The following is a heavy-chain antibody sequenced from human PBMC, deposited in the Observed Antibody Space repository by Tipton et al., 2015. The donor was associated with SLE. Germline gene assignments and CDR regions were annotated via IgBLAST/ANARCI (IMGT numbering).Heavy chain of an antibody. D-gene: IGHD6-13*01. CDR2: IMPVFGTS. CDR1: GGTFDRYV. Sequence: VQLVQSGPEVKKPGSSVKVSCKAFGGTFDRYVITWVRQAPGQGLEWMGGIMPVFGTSDYAQKFQGRLTISTDESRTTAYMEMSGLRSDDTAVYFCARGGDGQQLVYFMDVWGKGTTVTVSS. CDR3: ARGGDGQQLVYFMDV. V-gene: IGHV1-69*01. J-gene: IGHJ6*03.